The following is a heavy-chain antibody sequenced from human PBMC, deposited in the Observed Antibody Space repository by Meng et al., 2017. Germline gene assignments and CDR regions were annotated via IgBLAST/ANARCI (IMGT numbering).Heavy chain of an antibody. CDR2: INPNSGGT. D-gene: IGHD3-10*01. Sequence: ASVKVSCKASGYTFTGYYMHWLRQAPGQGLEWMGWINPNSGGTNYAQKFQGRVTMTRDTSISTAYMELSRLRSDDTAVYYCARSTAEQDYYGSGSYYSDYWGQGTLVTVSS. CDR3: ARSTAEQDYYGSGSYYSDY. CDR1: GYTFTGYY. V-gene: IGHV1-2*02. J-gene: IGHJ4*02.